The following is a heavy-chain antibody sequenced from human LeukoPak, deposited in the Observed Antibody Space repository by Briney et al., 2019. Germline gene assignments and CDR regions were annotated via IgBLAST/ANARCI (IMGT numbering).Heavy chain of an antibody. J-gene: IGHJ4*02. CDR2: IKPKTDGETT. Sequence: PGGSLRLSCAASGFTFSKAYMNWVRQAPGKGLEWVGRIKPKTDGETTEYAAPAKGRSSISRDDSKNMLYLQLNSLKTEDTAVYYCITPLPYSAQGGQGTLVTVS. D-gene: IGHD2-21*01. CDR3: ITPLPYSAQ. CDR1: GFTFSKAY. V-gene: IGHV3-15*07.